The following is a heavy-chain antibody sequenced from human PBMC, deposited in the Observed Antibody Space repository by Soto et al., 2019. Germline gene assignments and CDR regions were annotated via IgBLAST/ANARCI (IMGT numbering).Heavy chain of an antibody. J-gene: IGHJ5*02. D-gene: IGHD2-15*01. CDR3: ARARHGLRRYCGGGSCPYNWSAP. CDR2: IYHSGST. CDR1: GYSISSGYY. Sequence: SETLSLTYAVSGYSISSGYYWGWIRQPPGKGLEWIGSIYHSGSTYYNPSLKSRVTISVDTSKNQFSLKLSSVTAADTAVYYCARARHGLRRYCGGGSCPYNWSAPWGQGTLVTVSS. V-gene: IGHV4-38-2*01.